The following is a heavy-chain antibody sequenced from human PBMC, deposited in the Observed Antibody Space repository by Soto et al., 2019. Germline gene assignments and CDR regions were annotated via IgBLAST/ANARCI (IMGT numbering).Heavy chain of an antibody. CDR1: GGSFSGYY. CDR3: ATSPKGVLLWFGEFGWFDP. V-gene: IGHV4-34*01. Sequence: ETLSLTCAVYGGSFSGYYWIWSRQAAGKGLEWIVEIYHSGSTNYNPSLKSRVTISVDKSTNHFSLKVSSVTAAATAVYYCATSPKGVLLWFGEFGWFDPWGQGTLVTVSS. J-gene: IGHJ5*02. D-gene: IGHD3-10*01. CDR2: IYHSGST.